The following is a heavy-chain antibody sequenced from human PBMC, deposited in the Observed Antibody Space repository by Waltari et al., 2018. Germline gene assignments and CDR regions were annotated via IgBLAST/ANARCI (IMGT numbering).Heavy chain of an antibody. Sequence: EVQLVESGGGLIQPGGSLRLSCAASGFTVSSNYMSWVRQAPGKGLEWVSVIYSGGSTYYADSVKCRFTISRDNSKNTLYLQMNSLRAEDTAVYYCARAGSGSYYVNYYYYGMDVWGQGTTVTVSS. D-gene: IGHD1-26*01. J-gene: IGHJ6*02. CDR3: ARAGSGSYYVNYYYYGMDV. V-gene: IGHV3-53*01. CDR1: GFTVSSNY. CDR2: IYSGGST.